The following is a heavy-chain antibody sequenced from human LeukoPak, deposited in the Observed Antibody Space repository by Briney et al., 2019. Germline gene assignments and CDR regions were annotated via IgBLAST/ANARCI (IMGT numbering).Heavy chain of an antibody. CDR1: GFTFSSYA. CDR3: ARYCSSTSCYGAFDI. Sequence: GGSLRLSCAASGFTFSSYAMHWVRQAPGKGLEWVAVISYDRSNKYYADSVKGRFTISRGNSKNTLYLQMNSLRAEDTAVYYCARYCSSTSCYGAFDIWGQGTMVTVSS. V-gene: IGHV3-30-3*01. J-gene: IGHJ3*02. D-gene: IGHD2-2*01. CDR2: ISYDRSNK.